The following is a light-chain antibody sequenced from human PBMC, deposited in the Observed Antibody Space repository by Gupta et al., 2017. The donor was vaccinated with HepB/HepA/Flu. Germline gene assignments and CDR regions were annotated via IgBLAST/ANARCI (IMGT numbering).Light chain of an antibody. Sequence: QSALTQPASVSGSPGQSITLSCTGTGSDLGNNNYLSWYQQLPGKAPKVIIYNVSNRPSGVSNRFSGSKSDNTASLTISGLQADDEADYYCSSYTSSLWVFGGGTKLTVL. CDR1: GSDLGNNNY. V-gene: IGLV2-14*01. CDR2: NVS. CDR3: SSYTSSLWV. J-gene: IGLJ3*02.